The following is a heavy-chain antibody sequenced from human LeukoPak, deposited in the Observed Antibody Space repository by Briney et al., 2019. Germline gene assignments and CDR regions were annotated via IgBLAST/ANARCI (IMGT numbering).Heavy chain of an antibody. D-gene: IGHD1-26*01. V-gene: IGHV3-33*01. J-gene: IGHJ4*02. CDR1: GFTFSGYG. CDR2: IWYDGSNK. CDR3: ARDYKWEHYVFDY. Sequence: PGGSLRLSCAASGFTFSGYGMHWVRQAPGKGLEWVAVIWYDGSNKYYADSVKGRFTISRDNAKNSLYLQMNSLRAEDTAVYYCARDYKWEHYVFDYWGQGTLVTVSS.